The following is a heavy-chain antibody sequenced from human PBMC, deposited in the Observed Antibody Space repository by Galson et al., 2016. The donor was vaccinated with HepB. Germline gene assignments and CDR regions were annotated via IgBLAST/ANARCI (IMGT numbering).Heavy chain of an antibody. J-gene: IGHJ4*02. CDR3: ARGGEIIVVLDY. D-gene: IGHD3-22*01. V-gene: IGHV3-23*01. Sequence: SLRLSCAASGFTFSSDAMSWVRQAPGKGVEWVASMSSVATNTSYADSVKGRFTISRDDSKNTLYLQMNSLRVEDTAVYYCARGGEIIVVLDYWGQGTLVTVSA. CDR1: GFTFSSDA. CDR2: MSSVATNT.